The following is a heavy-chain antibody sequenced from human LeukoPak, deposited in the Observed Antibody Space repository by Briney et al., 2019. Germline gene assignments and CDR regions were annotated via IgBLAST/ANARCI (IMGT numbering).Heavy chain of an antibody. Sequence: SETLSLTCTVSGGSIIRTDYYWGWIRQPPGKGLEWIGSIYHSGSTYYNPSLESRVSVSVDTSKSQFSLRLSSVTAADTAVYYCASKGGYDVDYWGQGTLVTVSS. V-gene: IGHV4-39*01. J-gene: IGHJ4*02. CDR3: ASKGGYDVDY. CDR1: GGSIIRTDYY. CDR2: IYHSGST. D-gene: IGHD5-12*01.